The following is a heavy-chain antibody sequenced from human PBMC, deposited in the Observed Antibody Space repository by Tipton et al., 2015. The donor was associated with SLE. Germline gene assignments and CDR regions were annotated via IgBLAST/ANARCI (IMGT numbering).Heavy chain of an antibody. CDR1: GGSFSGYY. D-gene: IGHD6-19*01. CDR3: ARRGSSGCPGDY. J-gene: IGHJ4*02. CDR2: INHSGST. Sequence: TLSLTCAVYGGSFSGYYWSWIRQPPGKGLEWIGEINHSGSTNYNPSLKSRVTISVDTSKNQFSLKLSSVTAADTAMYYCARRGSSGCPGDYWGQGTLVTVSS. V-gene: IGHV4-34*01.